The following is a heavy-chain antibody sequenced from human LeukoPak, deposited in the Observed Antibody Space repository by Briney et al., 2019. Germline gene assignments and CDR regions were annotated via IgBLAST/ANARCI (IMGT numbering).Heavy chain of an antibody. Sequence: SETLSLTCTVSGGSISDYYWSWLRQPQGKGLEWIGYIYYSGSVNYNPSLKSRVTISVDTSKNQFSLKLRSVTAADTAVYYCARHATLWFGELSHPYFDYWGQGTLVTVSS. V-gene: IGHV4-59*08. CDR3: ARHATLWFGELSHPYFDY. J-gene: IGHJ4*02. D-gene: IGHD3-10*01. CDR1: GGSISDYY. CDR2: IYYSGSV.